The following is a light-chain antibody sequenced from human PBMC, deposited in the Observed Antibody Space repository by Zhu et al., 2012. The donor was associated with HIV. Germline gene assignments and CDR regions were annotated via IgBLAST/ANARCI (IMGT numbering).Light chain of an antibody. CDR1: DNIGNRY. Sequence: DIELTQSPGTLSLSPGERATLSCRASDNIGNRYLAWYQQKPGQALRLLIYGPSNRATGIPERFSGSGSGTDFTLTISRLESEDFAVYYCQQYFRSPMTFGQGTKLEIK. CDR3: QQYFRSPMT. V-gene: IGKV3-20*01. J-gene: IGKJ1*01. CDR2: GPS.